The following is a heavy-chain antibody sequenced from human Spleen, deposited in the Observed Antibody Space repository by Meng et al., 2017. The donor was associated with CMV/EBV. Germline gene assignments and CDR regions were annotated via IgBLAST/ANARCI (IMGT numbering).Heavy chain of an antibody. CDR2: ISWNSGSV. J-gene: IGHJ3*02. CDR1: GVTFDDYA. D-gene: IGHD3-22*01. Sequence: GGSLRLSCAASGVTFDDYAMHWVRQAPGKGLEWVSGISWNSGSVAYADSVKGRFTISRDNSKNTLYLQMNSLRAEDTAVYYCARAFYDREQGAFDIWGQGTMVTVSS. V-gene: IGHV3-9*01. CDR3: ARAFYDREQGAFDI.